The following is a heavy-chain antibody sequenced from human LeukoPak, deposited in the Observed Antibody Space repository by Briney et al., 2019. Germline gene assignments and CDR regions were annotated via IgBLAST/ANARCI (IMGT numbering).Heavy chain of an antibody. CDR2: ISYDGSNK. CDR1: GFTISSYW. V-gene: IGHV3-30-3*01. CDR3: ARVEVAGFDY. D-gene: IGHD6-19*01. J-gene: IGHJ4*02. Sequence: PGGSLRLSCAASGFTISSYWMSWVRQAPGKGLEWVAVISYDGSNKYYADSVKGRFTISRDNSKNTLYLQMNSLRAEDTAVYYCARVEVAGFDYWGQGTLVTVSS.